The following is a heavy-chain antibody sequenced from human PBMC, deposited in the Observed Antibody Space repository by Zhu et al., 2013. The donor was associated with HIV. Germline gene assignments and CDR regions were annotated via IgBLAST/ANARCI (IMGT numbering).Heavy chain of an antibody. CDR3: GRHHNSGYYSYFDY. Sequence: QVQLVQSGAEVKKPGSSMKVPCKASGGTFSSYAINWVRQAPGQGLEWMGGIIPIFGTANYAQKFQGRVTITADESTSTAYMELSSLRSEDTAVYYCGRHHNSGYYSYFDYWGQGTLVTVSS. CDR2: IIPIFGTA. V-gene: IGHV1-69*01. J-gene: IGHJ4*02. CDR1: GGTFSSYA. D-gene: IGHD3-22*01.